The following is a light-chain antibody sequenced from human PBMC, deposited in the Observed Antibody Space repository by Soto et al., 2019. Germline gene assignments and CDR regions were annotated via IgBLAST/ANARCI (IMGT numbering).Light chain of an antibody. CDR3: QQYGS. V-gene: IGKV3-20*01. J-gene: IGKJ4*01. Sequence: EIVLTQSPGTLSLSPVERATLSCRASQSVSSSYLAWYQQKPGQAPRPLIYGASSRATGIPDRFSGSGSGTDFTLTISRLEPEDFAVYYCQQYGSFGGGTKVDIK. CDR1: QSVSSSY. CDR2: GAS.